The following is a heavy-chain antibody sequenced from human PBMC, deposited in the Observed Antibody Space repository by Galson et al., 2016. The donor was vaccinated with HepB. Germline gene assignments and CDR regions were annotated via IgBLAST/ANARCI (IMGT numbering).Heavy chain of an antibody. Sequence: SLRLSCAASGFNFDDYTMHWVRQAPGKGLEWVSLISWSGDSTYYADSVKGRFTISRDNSKNSLYPQMNSLRTEDTARYYCAKGTVTVNYYLGMDVWGQGTTVTVSS. CDR3: AKGTVTVNYYLGMDV. CDR2: ISWSGDST. CDR1: GFNFDDYT. D-gene: IGHD2-21*02. J-gene: IGHJ6*02. V-gene: IGHV3-43*01.